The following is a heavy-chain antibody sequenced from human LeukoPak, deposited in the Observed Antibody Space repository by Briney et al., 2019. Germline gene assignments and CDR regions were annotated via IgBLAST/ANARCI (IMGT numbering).Heavy chain of an antibody. D-gene: IGHD5-18*01. J-gene: IGHJ4*02. V-gene: IGHV3-7*01. CDR1: GFSFSTYW. Sequence: PGGSLRLSCAASGFSFSTYWMTWVRQAPGKGLESVANIKQDGSDKYYADSVKGRFTISRDNAQNSLYLQMNSLRVEDTAVYYCAREGEQRWLPVDSWGQGTLVTVSS. CDR2: IKQDGSDK. CDR3: AREGEQRWLPVDS.